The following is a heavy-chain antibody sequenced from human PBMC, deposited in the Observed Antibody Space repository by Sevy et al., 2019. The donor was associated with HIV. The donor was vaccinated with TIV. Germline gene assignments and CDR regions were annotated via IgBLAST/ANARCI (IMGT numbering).Heavy chain of an antibody. D-gene: IGHD4-17*01. J-gene: IGHJ6*02. V-gene: IGHV3-48*02. Sequence: GGSLRLSCAASGFTISRYSMNWVRQAPGKGLEWVSYISSSSSTIYYADSVKGRFTISRDNAKNSLYLQMNSLRDEDTCVEYCARDYYGDYLTGTYYGMDVWGQGTTVTVSS. CDR1: GFTISRYS. CDR3: ARDYYGDYLTGTYYGMDV. CDR2: ISSSSSTI.